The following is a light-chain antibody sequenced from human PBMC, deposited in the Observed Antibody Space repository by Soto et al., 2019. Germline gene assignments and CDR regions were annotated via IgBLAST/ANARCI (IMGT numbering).Light chain of an antibody. CDR1: SSDVGGYNY. Sequence: QSVLTQPRSVSGSPGQSLTISCAGTSSDVGGYNYVSWYQHHPGKAPKLMIYDVTKRPSSVPDRFSGSKSGNTASLTISGLQSEDEADYYCCSYAGRYTFVFGTGTKLTVL. J-gene: IGLJ1*01. CDR2: DVT. CDR3: CSYAGRYTFV. V-gene: IGLV2-11*01.